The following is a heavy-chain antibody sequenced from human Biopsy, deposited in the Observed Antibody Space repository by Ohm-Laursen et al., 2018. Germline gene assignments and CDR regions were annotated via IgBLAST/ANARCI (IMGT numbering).Heavy chain of an antibody. CDR1: GGSISSETNY. J-gene: IGHJ5*02. CDR3: ARHPTGFWFDP. V-gene: IGHV4-39*01. CDR2: IFYGGIT. Sequence: SDTLSLTCPVSGGSISSETNYWGWIRRPPGKGLEWIGSIFYGGITYYNPSLKSRVTISVDTSKNQFSLNLSSVTGADTAVYYCARHPTGFWFDPWGQGTLVTVSS.